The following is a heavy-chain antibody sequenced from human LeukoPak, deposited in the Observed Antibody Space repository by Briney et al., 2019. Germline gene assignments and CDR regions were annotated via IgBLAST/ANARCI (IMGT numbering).Heavy chain of an antibody. J-gene: IGHJ4*02. V-gene: IGHV3-23*01. CDR2: ISGSGGST. D-gene: IGHD3-22*01. CDR1: GFTFSSYA. CDR3: AKDSYNYDSSGYPDY. Sequence: GGSLRLSCADSGFTFSSYAMSWVRQAPGKGLEWVSAISGSGGSTYYADSVKGRFTISRDNSKNTLYLQMNSLRAEDTAVYYCAKDSYNYDSSGYPDYWGQGTLVTVSS.